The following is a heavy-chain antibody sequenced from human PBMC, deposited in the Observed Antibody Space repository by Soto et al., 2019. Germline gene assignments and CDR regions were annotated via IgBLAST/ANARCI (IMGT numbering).Heavy chain of an antibody. Sequence: QVQLQESGPGLVKPSETLSLTCTVSGAPITTTKWWAWVRLPPGKGLEWIGELSRGDERSSNPSLEGRFTTSLDKSNNHFSLKLTSVTAADTAIYYCATQTISYTWGVWGRGPSVTVSS. CDR1: GAPITTTKW. CDR2: LSRGDER. D-gene: IGHD3-16*01. CDR3: ATQTISYTWGV. J-gene: IGHJ6*02. V-gene: IGHV4-4*02.